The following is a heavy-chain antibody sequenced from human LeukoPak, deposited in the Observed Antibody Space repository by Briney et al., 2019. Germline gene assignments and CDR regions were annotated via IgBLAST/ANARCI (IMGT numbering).Heavy chain of an antibody. J-gene: IGHJ4*02. D-gene: IGHD5-18*01. CDR2: IIPIFGTA. CDR1: GGTFSSYA. V-gene: IGHV1-69*05. CDR3: ARAVSVGDTAIGL. Sequence: SVKVSCKASGGTFSSYAISWVRQAPGQGLEWMGRIIPIFGTANYAQKFQGRVTITTDESTSTAYMELSSLRSEDTAVYYCARAVSVGDTAIGLWGQGTLVTASS.